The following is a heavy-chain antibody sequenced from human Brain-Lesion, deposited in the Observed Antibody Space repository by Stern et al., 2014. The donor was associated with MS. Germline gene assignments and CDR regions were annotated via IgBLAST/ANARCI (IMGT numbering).Heavy chain of an antibody. CDR3: ARGYPFFDN. J-gene: IGHJ4*02. CDR1: GYTFTGFF. V-gene: IGHV1-2*04. CDR2: INPNTGVT. Sequence: QVQLVQPGAEVKKPGASVKVSCTASGYTFTGFFLHWVRQAPGQGLGLVGWINPNTGVTKSAKKFQGWVTVTRDTSINTVYMELNRLKSDDTAVFYCARGYPFFDNWGQGTLVTVSS. D-gene: IGHD2-15*01.